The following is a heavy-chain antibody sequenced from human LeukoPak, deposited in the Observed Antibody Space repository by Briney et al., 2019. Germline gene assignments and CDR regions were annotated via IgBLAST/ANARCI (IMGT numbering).Heavy chain of an antibody. D-gene: IGHD4-17*01. CDR2: LDPKDGEA. V-gene: IGHV1-24*01. J-gene: IGHJ3*02. Sequence: ASVKVSCKVSGYTLSDLAMHWVRQAPGKGLEWMGGLDPKDGEAIYAQPLQGRVTMTEDTSTDTAYMELSSLRSEDTAVYYYATRNFGDYGAFDIWGQGTMVTVSS. CDR3: ATRNFGDYGAFDI. CDR1: GYTLSDLA.